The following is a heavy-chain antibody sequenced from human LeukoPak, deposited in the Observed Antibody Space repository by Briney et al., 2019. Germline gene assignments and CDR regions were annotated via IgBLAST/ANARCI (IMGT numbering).Heavy chain of an antibody. CDR3: AAMVGAVAGTYY. CDR1: GYTFTGYY. V-gene: IGHV1-2*02. Sequence: VASVKVSCKASGYTFTGYYMHWVRQAPGQGLEWMGWINPNSGGTNYAQKFQGRVTMTRDTSISTAYMELSRLRSDDTAVYYCAAMVGAVAGTYYWGQGTLVTVSS. J-gene: IGHJ4*02. D-gene: IGHD6-19*01. CDR2: INPNSGGT.